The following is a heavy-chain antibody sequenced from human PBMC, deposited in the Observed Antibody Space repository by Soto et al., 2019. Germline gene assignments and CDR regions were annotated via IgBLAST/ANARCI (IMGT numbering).Heavy chain of an antibody. D-gene: IGHD6-25*01. CDR2: IDPSDSYT. Sequence: GESLKISCKGSGYSFTSYWISWVRQMPGKGLEWMGRIDPSDSYTNYSPSFQGQVTISADKSISTAYLQWSSLKASDTAMYYCATGIAAGTGYYYYGMDVWGQGTTVTVSS. V-gene: IGHV5-10-1*04. CDR1: GYSFTSYW. CDR3: ATGIAAGTGYYYYGMDV. J-gene: IGHJ6*02.